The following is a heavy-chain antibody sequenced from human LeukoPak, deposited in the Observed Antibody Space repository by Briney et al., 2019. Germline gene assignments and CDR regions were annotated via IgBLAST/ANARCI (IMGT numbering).Heavy chain of an antibody. V-gene: IGHV1-24*01. CDR2: FDPEDGET. CDR1: GYTLTELS. J-gene: IGHJ4*02. CDR3: ATRERRGRPFDY. D-gene: IGHD1-26*01. Sequence: GASVKVSCKVSGYTLTELSMHWVRQAPGKGLEWMGGFDPEDGETIYAQKFQGRVTMTEDTSTDTAYMELSSLRFEDTAVYYCATRERRGRPFDYWGQGTLVTVSS.